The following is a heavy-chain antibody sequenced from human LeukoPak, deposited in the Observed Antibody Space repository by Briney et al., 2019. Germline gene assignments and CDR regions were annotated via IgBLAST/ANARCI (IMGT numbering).Heavy chain of an antibody. CDR3: ARDRGQYYYDSSGYPYYYGMDV. CDR1: GFTFSSHE. D-gene: IGHD3-22*01. V-gene: IGHV3-48*02. CDR2: ISSSSSTI. J-gene: IGHJ6*02. Sequence: PGGSLRLSCAASGFTFSSHEMNWVRQAPGKGLEWVSYISSSSSTIYYADSVKGRFTISRDNAKNSLYLQMNSLRDEDTAVYYCARDRGQYYYDSSGYPYYYGMDVWGQGTTVTVSS.